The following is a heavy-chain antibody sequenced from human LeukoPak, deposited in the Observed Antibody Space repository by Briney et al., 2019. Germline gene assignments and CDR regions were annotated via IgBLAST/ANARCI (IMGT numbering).Heavy chain of an antibody. Sequence: PSETLSHTCAVYGGSFSGYYWSWIRQPPGKGLEWIGYIYYSGSTNYNLSLKSRVTISVDTSKNQFSLKLSSVTAADTAVYYCARDRPRGYNYVEPDAFDIWGRGTMVTVSS. V-gene: IGHV4-59*01. CDR1: GGSFSGYY. D-gene: IGHD5-18*01. J-gene: IGHJ3*02. CDR2: IYYSGST. CDR3: ARDRPRGYNYVEPDAFDI.